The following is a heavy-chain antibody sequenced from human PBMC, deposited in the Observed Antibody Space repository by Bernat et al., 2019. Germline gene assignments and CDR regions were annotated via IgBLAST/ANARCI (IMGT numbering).Heavy chain of an antibody. CDR3: AKALFLTTVTIGRDYYYYYGMDV. J-gene: IGHJ6*02. CDR1: GFTFSSYA. V-gene: IGHV3-23*01. CDR2: ISGSGGST. Sequence: EVQLLESGGGLVQPGGSLRLSCAASGFTFSSYAMSWVRQAPGKGLEWVSAISGSGGSTYYADSVKGRFTISRDNSKNTLYLQMNSLRAEDTAVYYCAKALFLTTVTIGRDYYYYYGMDVWGQGTTVTVSS. D-gene: IGHD4-17*01.